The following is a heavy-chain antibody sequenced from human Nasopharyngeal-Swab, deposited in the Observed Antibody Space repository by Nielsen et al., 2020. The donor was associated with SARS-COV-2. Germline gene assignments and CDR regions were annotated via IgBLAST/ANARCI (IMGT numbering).Heavy chain of an antibody. CDR2: ISWNSGST. J-gene: IGHJ4*02. Sequence: SLKISCAASGFTFDDYAMHWVRQAPGKGLEWVSGISWNSGSTGYADSVKGRFTISRDSSKNTLYLLMSSLRAEDTAVYYCAKDYYDTLAGYYGPDFWGQGTLVTVSS. CDR3: AKDYYDTLAGYYGPDF. D-gene: IGHD3-9*01. CDR1: GFTFDDYA. V-gene: IGHV3-9*01.